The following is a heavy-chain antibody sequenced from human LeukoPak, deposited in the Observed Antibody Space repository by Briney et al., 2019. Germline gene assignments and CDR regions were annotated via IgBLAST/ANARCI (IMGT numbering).Heavy chain of an antibody. V-gene: IGHV3-23*01. D-gene: IGHD3-22*01. CDR1: GFTFSSYA. CDR3: AKSGNYYDSSGQSEHYYSYYYMDV. J-gene: IGHJ6*03. Sequence: GGSLRLSCAASGFTFSSYAMSWVRQAPGKGLEWVSAISGSGGSTYYADSVKGRFTISRDNSKNTLYLQMNSLRAEDTAVYYCAKSGNYYDSSGQSEHYYSYYYMDVWGKGTTVTASS. CDR2: ISGSGGST.